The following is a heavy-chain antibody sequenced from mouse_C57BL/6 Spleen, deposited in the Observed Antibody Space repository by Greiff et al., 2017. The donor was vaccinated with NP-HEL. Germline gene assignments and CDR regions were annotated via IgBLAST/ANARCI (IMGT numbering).Heavy chain of an antibody. Sequence: QVQLQHSGPELVKPGASVKISCKASGYSFTSYYIHWVKQRPGQGLEWIGWIYPGSGNTKYNEKFKGKATLTADTSSSTAYMQLSSLTSEDSAVYYCAREADWDGLDYWGQGTTLTVSS. CDR3: AREADWDGLDY. CDR1: GYSFTSYY. CDR2: IYPGSGNT. V-gene: IGHV1-66*01. J-gene: IGHJ2*01. D-gene: IGHD4-1*01.